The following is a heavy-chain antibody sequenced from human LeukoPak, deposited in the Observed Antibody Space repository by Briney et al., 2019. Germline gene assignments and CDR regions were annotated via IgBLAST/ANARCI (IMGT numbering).Heavy chain of an antibody. CDR2: ISSSSSYI. Sequence: GGSLRLSCAASGFTFSSYSMNWVRQAPGKGLEWVSSISSSSSYIYYADSVKGRFTISRDNAKNSPYLQMNSLRAEDTAVYYCARDFGGGDSGYAFDYWGQGTLVTVSS. CDR3: ARDFGGGDSGYAFDY. V-gene: IGHV3-21*01. CDR1: GFTFSSYS. D-gene: IGHD5-12*01. J-gene: IGHJ4*02.